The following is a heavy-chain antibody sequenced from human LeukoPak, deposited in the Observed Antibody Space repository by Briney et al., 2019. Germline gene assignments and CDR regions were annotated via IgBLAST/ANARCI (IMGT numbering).Heavy chain of an antibody. CDR2: IIPIFGTA. Sequence: SVKVSCKASGGTFSSYAISWVRQAPRQRLEWMGGIIPIFGTANYAQKFQGRVTITADESTSTAYMELSSLRSEDTAVYYCARGSITGDTRFDYWGQGTLVTVSS. CDR3: ARGSITGDTRFDY. CDR1: GGTFSSYA. J-gene: IGHJ4*02. D-gene: IGHD1-20*01. V-gene: IGHV1-69*13.